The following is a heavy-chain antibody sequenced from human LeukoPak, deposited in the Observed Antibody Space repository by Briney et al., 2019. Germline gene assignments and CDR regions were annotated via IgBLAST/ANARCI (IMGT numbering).Heavy chain of an antibody. CDR1: GFTFTSYW. CDR2: SRNKQNSYTT. CDR3: VRGYNSFDT. Sequence: PGGSLRLSCAASGFTFTSYWMTWVRQAPGKGLGWIARSRNKQNSYTTVYAASVKDRFTISRDPSKDSLYLQMNSLKSEDTALYYCVRGYNSFDTWGQGTAVTVSS. V-gene: IGHV3-72*01. D-gene: IGHD2-2*02. J-gene: IGHJ3*02.